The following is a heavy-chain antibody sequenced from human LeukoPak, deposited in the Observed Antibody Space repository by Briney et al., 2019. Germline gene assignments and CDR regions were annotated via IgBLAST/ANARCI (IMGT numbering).Heavy chain of an antibody. D-gene: IGHD1-7*01. CDR1: GYTFTSHD. V-gene: IGHV1-8*01. Sequence: ASVKVSCKASGYTFTSHDINWVRQATGQGLEWMGWMNPNSGNTGYAQKFQGRVTMTRNTSISTAYMELSSLRSDDTAVYYCARDLGQLELRGEWFDPWGQGTLVTVSS. J-gene: IGHJ5*02. CDR2: MNPNSGNT. CDR3: ARDLGQLELRGEWFDP.